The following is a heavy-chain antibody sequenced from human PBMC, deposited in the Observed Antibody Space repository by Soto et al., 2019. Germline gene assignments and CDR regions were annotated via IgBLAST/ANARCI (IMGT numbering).Heavy chain of an antibody. D-gene: IGHD2-15*01. V-gene: IGHV4-39*01. CDR3: ARLVFHCLRGSCDDYNFYGLDV. Sequence: PSETLSLTCTVSGGSISSTDHYWGWIRQPPGKGLEWLGSICYAGSTFHNPSLKRRATISVYTSRNQFSLRLSSVTASDTAVYYCARLVFHCLRGSCDDYNFYGLDVWGQGTTVTVSS. J-gene: IGHJ6*02. CDR2: ICYAGST. CDR1: GGSISSTDHY.